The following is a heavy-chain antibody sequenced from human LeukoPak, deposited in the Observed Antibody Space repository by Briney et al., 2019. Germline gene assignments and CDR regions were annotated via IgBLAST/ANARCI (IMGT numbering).Heavy chain of an antibody. CDR1: GFTFSSYR. CDR3: ARVALLRYFDWLLSGISDY. D-gene: IGHD3-9*01. J-gene: IGHJ4*02. V-gene: IGHV3-21*01. Sequence: TGGSLRLSCAASGFTFSSYRMNWVRQAPGKGLEWVSSISSSSSYIYYADSVKGRFTISRDNAKNSLYLQMNSLRAEDTAAYYCARVALLRYFDWLLSGISDYWGQGTLVTVSS. CDR2: ISSSSSYI.